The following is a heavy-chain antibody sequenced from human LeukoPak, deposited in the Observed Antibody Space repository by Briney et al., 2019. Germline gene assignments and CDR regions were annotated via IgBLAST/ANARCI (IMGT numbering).Heavy chain of an antibody. J-gene: IGHJ3*02. CDR1: GGSISSSSYY. D-gene: IGHD3-3*01. V-gene: IGHV4-39*01. CDR2: IYYSGST. Sequence: KPSETLSLTCTVSGGSISSSSYYWGWIGQPPGKGLEWIVSIYYSGSTYYNPSLNSRVTISVDTSKNQFSLKLSSVTAADTAVYYCATLNDFWSGYFRVNAFDIWGQGTMVTVSS. CDR3: ATLNDFWSGYFRVNAFDI.